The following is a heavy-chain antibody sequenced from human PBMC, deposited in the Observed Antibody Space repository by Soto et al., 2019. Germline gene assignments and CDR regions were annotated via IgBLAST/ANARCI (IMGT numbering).Heavy chain of an antibody. J-gene: IGHJ4*02. D-gene: IGHD3-22*01. V-gene: IGHV1-69*13. CDR3: ARVPSYDSSGTLDY. CDR1: GGTFSSYA. Sequence: SVKVSCKASGGTFSSYAISWVRQAPGQGLEWMGGIIPIFGTANYAQKFQGRVTITADESTSTAYMELSSLRSEDTAVYYCARVPSYDSSGTLDYWGQGTLVTVSS. CDR2: IIPIFGTA.